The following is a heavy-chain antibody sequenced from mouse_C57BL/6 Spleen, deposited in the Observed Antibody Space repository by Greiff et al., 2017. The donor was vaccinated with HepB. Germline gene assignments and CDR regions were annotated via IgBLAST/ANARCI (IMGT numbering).Heavy chain of an antibody. CDR1: GFNIKDDY. CDR2: IDPENGDT. D-gene: IGHD1-1*01. J-gene: IGHJ3*01. CDR3: TTGGSSSWFAY. V-gene: IGHV14-4*01. Sequence: VQLQQSGAELVRPGASVKLSCTASGFNIKDDYMHWVKQRPEQGLEWIGWIDPENGDTEYASKFQGKATITADTSSNTAYLQLSSLTSVDTAVYYCTTGGSSSWFAYWGQGTLVTVSA.